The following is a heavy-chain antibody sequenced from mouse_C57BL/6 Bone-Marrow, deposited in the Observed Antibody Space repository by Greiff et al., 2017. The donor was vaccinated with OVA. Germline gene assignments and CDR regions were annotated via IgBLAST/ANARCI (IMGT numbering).Heavy chain of an antibody. CDR3: ASATVDYFDY. V-gene: IGHV5-17*01. CDR1: GFTISDYG. D-gene: IGHD1-1*01. J-gene: IGHJ2*01. Sequence: EVKLVESGGGLVKPGGSLKLSCAASGFTISDYGMHWVRQAPEKGLEWVAYISSGSSTIYYADTVKGRVTISRDNDTNTLTLQMTSLRSEDTAMYYCASATVDYFDYWGQGTTLTVSS. CDR2: ISSGSSTI.